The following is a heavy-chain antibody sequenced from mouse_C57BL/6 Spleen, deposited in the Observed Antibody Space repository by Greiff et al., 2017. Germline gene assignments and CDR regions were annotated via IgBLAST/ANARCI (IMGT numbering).Heavy chain of an antibody. CDR2: INPNNGGT. J-gene: IGHJ2*01. D-gene: IGHD2-4*01. Sequence: VQLQQSGPELVKPGASVKMSCKASGYTFTDYNMHWVKQSHGKSLEWIGYINPNNGGTSYNQKFKGKATLTVNKSSSTAYMELRSLTSEESAVYYCARREDYDFQDYFDYWGQGTTLTVSS. V-gene: IGHV1-22*01. CDR3: ARREDYDFQDYFDY. CDR1: GYTFTDYN.